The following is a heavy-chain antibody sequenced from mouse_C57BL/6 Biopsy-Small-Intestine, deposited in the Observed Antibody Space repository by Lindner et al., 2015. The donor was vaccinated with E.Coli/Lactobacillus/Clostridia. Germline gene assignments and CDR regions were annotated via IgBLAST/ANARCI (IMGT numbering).Heavy chain of an antibody. CDR3: ARGGLRYYFDY. CDR1: GYAFTNYL. Sequence: VQLQESGAELVRPGTSVKVSCKASGYAFTNYLIEWVKQRPGQGLEWIGVINPGSGGTNYNEKFKGKATLTADKSSSTAYMQLSSLTSEDSAVYYCARGGLRYYFDYWGQGTTLTVSS. D-gene: IGHD2-4*01. CDR2: INPGSGGT. V-gene: IGHV1-54*01. J-gene: IGHJ2*01.